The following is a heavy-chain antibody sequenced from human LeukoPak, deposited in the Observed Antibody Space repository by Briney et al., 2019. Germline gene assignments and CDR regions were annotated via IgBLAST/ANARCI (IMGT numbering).Heavy chain of an antibody. D-gene: IGHD3-10*01. CDR1: EFSLINAW. V-gene: IGHV3-7*01. CDR3: ATDQAGGLDS. Sequence: GGSLRLSCAASEFSLINAWMSWVRQAPGKGLEWVANIKQDGSERYYVDSVKGRFTDSRDNAKNSLYLQMNSLRAEDTAVYYCATDQAGGLDSWGQGTLVTVSS. CDR2: IKQDGSER. J-gene: IGHJ4*02.